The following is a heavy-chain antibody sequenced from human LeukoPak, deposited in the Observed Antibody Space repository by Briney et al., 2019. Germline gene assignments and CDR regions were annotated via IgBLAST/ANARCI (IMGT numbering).Heavy chain of an antibody. V-gene: IGHV3-30-3*01. Sequence: GGSLRLSCAASGFTFSSHAMNWVRQAPGKGLEWVAVISYDGSSKYYGDSVKGRITISRDNSKSTLYLQMDSLRVEDTAVYYCARDRVRDSSSYYYAFDYWGQGTLVTVSS. CDR1: GFTFSSHA. J-gene: IGHJ4*02. CDR3: ARDRVRDSSSYYYAFDY. CDR2: ISYDGSSK. D-gene: IGHD3-22*01.